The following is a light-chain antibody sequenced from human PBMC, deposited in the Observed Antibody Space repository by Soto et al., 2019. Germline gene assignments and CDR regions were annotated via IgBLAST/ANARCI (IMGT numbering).Light chain of an antibody. J-gene: IGKJ5*01. Sequence: EAVLTQSPATLSLSPGERATLSCRASESVRDELGWYQQKPGQAPRLVIFDSSRRATGIPARFSGSGYGTDFTLSISSLEPEDFAVYYCQQRLTWPITFGQGTDWRL. CDR3: QQRLTWPIT. CDR2: DSS. CDR1: ESVRDE. V-gene: IGKV3-11*01.